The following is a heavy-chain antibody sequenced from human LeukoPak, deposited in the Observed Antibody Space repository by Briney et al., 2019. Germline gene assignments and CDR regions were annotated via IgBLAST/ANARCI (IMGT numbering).Heavy chain of an antibody. V-gene: IGHV1-69*13. CDR1: GGTFSSYA. CDR2: IIPIFGTA. CDR3: ARDRVTMVRGGPFDP. Sequence: SVKVSCKASGGTFSSYAISWVRRAPGQGLEWMGGIIPIFGTANYAQKFQGRVTITADESTSTAYMELSSLRSEDTAVYYCARDRVTMVRGGPFDPWGQGTLVTVSS. D-gene: IGHD3-10*01. J-gene: IGHJ5*02.